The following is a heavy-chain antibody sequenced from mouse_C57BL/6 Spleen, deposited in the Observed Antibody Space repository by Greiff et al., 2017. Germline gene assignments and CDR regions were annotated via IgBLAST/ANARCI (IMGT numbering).Heavy chain of an antibody. D-gene: IGHD1-1*01. CDR3: ARYYGSSHYYAMDY. CDR2: IWRGGST. V-gene: IGHV2-2*01. CDR1: GFSLTSYG. Sequence: QVQLQQSGPGLVQPSQSLSITCTVSGFSLTSYGVHWVRQSPGKGLEWLGVIWRGGSTDYNAAFISRLSISKDNSKSQVFFKMNSLQADDTAIYYCARYYGSSHYYAMDYWGQGTSVTVSS. J-gene: IGHJ4*01.